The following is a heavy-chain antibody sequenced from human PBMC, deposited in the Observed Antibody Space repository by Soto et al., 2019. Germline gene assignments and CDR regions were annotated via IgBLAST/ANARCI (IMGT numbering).Heavy chain of an antibody. CDR1: GGSISSGDYY. CDR2: IYYSGST. Sequence: QVQLQESGPGLVKPSQTLSLTCTVSGGSISSGDYYWSWIRQPPGQGLEWIGYIYYSGSTYYNPSLKSRVTISVDTSKNQSSLKLSSVTAADTAVYYCARASLPLYYYDSTGLPFDYWGQGTLVTVSS. CDR3: ARASLPLYYYDSTGLPFDY. J-gene: IGHJ4*02. V-gene: IGHV4-30-4*01. D-gene: IGHD3-22*01.